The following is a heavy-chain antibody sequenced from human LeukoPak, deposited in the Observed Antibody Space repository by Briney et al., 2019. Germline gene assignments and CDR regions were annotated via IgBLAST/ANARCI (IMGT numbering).Heavy chain of an antibody. V-gene: IGHV4-31*03. D-gene: IGHD3-22*01. CDR3: AREVYDSSGYFDY. Sequence: SETLSLTCTVSGGSISSGGYYWSWIRQHPGKGLEWIGYIYYSGSTYYNPSLKSRVTISVDRSKNQFSLKLSSVTAADTAVYYCAREVYDSSGYFDYWGQGTLVTVSS. J-gene: IGHJ4*02. CDR2: IYYSGST. CDR1: GGSISSGGYY.